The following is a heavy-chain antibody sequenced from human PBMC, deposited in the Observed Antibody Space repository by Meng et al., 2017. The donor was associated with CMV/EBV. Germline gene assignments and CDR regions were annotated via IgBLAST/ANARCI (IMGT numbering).Heavy chain of an antibody. CDR3: AREGPGPSYYDFWSGYYTGAAFDI. D-gene: IGHD3-3*01. J-gene: IGHJ3*02. V-gene: IGHV3-21*01. CDR1: GFTFSSYS. Sequence: GGSLRLSCAASGFTFSSYSMNWVRQAPGKGLEWVSSISSSSSYIYYADSVKGRFTISRDNAKNSLYLQMNSLRAEDTAVYYCAREGPGPSYYDFWSGYYTGAAFDIWGQGTMVTVSS. CDR2: ISSSSSYI.